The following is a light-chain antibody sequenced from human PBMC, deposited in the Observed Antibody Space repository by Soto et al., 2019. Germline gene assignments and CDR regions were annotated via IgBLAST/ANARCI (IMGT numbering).Light chain of an antibody. CDR1: QSINTL. J-gene: IGKJ1*01. CDR3: QQYNNWPPWT. CDR2: GAS. Sequence: EVELTQSPATLSVSPGEGSTLSCRASQSINTLLALYQQKPGQAPRLLIYGASTRATGIPARFSGSGSGTEFTLTISSLQSEDFAVYYCQQYNNWPPWTFGQGTKVDIK. V-gene: IGKV3D-15*01.